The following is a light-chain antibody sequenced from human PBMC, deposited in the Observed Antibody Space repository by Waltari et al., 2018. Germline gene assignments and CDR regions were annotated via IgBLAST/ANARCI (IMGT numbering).Light chain of an antibody. Sequence: QSGLTQPASVSGSPGQSITISCTGTSSDFGRYDLVSWYLLLPGKAPKLLISEVSQRPSGVSTRFSGSKSGNTASLTISGLQAEDEADYYCCSYGGTTNWMFGGGTRLTV. CDR3: CSYGGTTNWM. V-gene: IGLV2-23*02. CDR2: EVS. CDR1: SSDFGRYDL. J-gene: IGLJ3*02.